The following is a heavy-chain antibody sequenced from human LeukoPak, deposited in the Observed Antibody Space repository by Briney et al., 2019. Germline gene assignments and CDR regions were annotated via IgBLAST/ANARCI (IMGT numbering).Heavy chain of an antibody. J-gene: IGHJ6*02. CDR1: GFTFGSYA. CDR2: ISYDGSNK. Sequence: GGSLRLSCAASGFTFGSYAMHWVRQAPGKGLEWVAVISYDGSNKYYADSVKGRFTISRDNSKNTLYLQMNSLRAEDTAVYYCARSDCTNGVCYTVGYYYYGMDVWGQGTTVTVSS. D-gene: IGHD2-8*01. V-gene: IGHV3-30-3*01. CDR3: ARSDCTNGVCYTVGYYYYGMDV.